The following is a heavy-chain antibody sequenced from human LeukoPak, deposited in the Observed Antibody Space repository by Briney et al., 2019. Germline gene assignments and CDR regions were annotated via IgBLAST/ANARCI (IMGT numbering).Heavy chain of an antibody. CDR1: GYSIRSHHW. CDR3: ARTDSSGYDAFDV. J-gene: IGHJ3*01. Sequence: SETLSLTCTVSGYSIRSHHWWGWIRQPPGKGREGIGYIYFSGSVLDNPSLKSRVTLSVDKSKSQFSLRMTSVTAVDTAVYYCARTDSSGYDAFDVWGQGTMVTVSS. D-gene: IGHD3-22*01. V-gene: IGHV4-28*05. CDR2: IYFSGSV.